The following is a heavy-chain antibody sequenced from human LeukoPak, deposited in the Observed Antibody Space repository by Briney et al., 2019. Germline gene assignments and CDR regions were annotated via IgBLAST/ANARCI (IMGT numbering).Heavy chain of an antibody. CDR2: IKSQTDGGTA. CDR1: GFTFSNAW. V-gene: IGHV3-15*01. J-gene: IGHJ5*02. D-gene: IGHD2-15*01. Sequence: PGGSLRLSCAASGFTFSNAWMSWVRQAPGKGLEWVGRIKSQTDGGTADYAAPLKGRFTISRDDSKNTLYLQMNSLKTEDTAVYYCTTKIGISWGQGTLVTVSS. CDR3: TTKIGIS.